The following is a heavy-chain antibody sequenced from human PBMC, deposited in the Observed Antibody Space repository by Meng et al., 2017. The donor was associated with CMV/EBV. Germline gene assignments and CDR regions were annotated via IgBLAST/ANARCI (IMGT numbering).Heavy chain of an antibody. Sequence: ASVKVSCKASGYTFTGYYMHWVRQAPGQGLEWMGWINPNSGGTNYAQKFQGRVTMTRDTSISTAYTELSRLRSDDTAVYYCARVTFNRNIVVVPAAMVYWGQGTLVTVSS. CDR1: GYTFTGYY. D-gene: IGHD2-2*01. CDR2: INPNSGGT. J-gene: IGHJ4*02. CDR3: ARVTFNRNIVVVPAAMVY. V-gene: IGHV1-2*02.